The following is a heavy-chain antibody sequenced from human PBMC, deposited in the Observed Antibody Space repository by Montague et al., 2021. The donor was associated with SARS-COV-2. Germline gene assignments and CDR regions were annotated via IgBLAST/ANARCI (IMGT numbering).Heavy chain of an antibody. V-gene: IGHV4-59*01. D-gene: IGHD5-24*01. CDR1: SGSISDYY. J-gene: IGHJ4*02. CDR3: ARVKKDGFNWGLDY. Sequence: SETLSLTCSVSSGSISDYYWSWIRQPPGEGLEWIGYISHSGSTNYNPSLKSRVTMSLDMSKNDFSLTLNSVTAADTAVYFCARVKKDGFNWGLDYWGQETLVTVSS. CDR2: ISHSGST.